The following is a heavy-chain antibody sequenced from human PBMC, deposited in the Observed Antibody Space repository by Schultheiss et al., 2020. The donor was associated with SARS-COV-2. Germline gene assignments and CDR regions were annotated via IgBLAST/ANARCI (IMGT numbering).Heavy chain of an antibody. V-gene: IGHV4-39*07. Sequence: SETLSLTCTVSGGSISSGGYYWGWIRQPPGKGLEWIGSIYYSGSTNCNPSLKSRVTMSVDMSNDQFSLKLSSVTAADTAVYYCARKTQLLYAFDIWGQGTMVTVSS. CDR2: IYYSGST. CDR3: ARKTQLLYAFDI. CDR1: GGSISSGGYY. J-gene: IGHJ3*02. D-gene: IGHD2-2*01.